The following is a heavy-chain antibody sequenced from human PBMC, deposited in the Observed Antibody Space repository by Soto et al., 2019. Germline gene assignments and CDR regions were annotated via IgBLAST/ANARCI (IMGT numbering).Heavy chain of an antibody. CDR1: GGTFSSYA. J-gene: IGHJ6*02. D-gene: IGHD2-2*01. Sequence: QVQLVQSGAEVKKPGSSVKVSCKASGGTFSSYAISWVRQAPGQGLEWMGGIIPIFGTANYAQKFQGRVTITADESATTSNLELRSLRSEDTAVYYGARHVPADGYYSGMDVWGQGTTVTVSS. CDR2: IIPIFGTA. CDR3: ARHVPADGYYSGMDV. V-gene: IGHV1-69*12.